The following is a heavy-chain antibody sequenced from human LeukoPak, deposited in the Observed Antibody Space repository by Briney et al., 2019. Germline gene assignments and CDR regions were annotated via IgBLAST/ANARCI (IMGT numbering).Heavy chain of an antibody. J-gene: IGHJ4*02. Sequence: GWVRQMPGKGLEWIGSIYYSGSTYYNPSLKSRVTISVDTSKNQFSLKLTSVTAADTAVYYCARQTGSGLFILPGGQGTLVTVSS. CDR3: ARQTGSGLFILP. CDR2: IYYSGST. V-gene: IGHV4-39*01. D-gene: IGHD3/OR15-3a*01.